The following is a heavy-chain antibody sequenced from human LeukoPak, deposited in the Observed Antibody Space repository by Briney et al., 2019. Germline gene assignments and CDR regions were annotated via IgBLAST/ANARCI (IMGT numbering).Heavy chain of an antibody. CDR1: GGSISSSSYY. CDR2: IYYSGST. Sequence: PSETLSLTCTVSGGSISSSSYYWGWIRQPPGKGLEWIGSIYYSGSTYYNPSLKSRVTISVDTSKNQFSLKLSSVTAAGTAVYYCARHVRSGYSSGWADWYFDLWGRGTLVTVSS. CDR3: ARHVRSGYSSGWADWYFDL. J-gene: IGHJ2*01. V-gene: IGHV4-39*01. D-gene: IGHD6-19*01.